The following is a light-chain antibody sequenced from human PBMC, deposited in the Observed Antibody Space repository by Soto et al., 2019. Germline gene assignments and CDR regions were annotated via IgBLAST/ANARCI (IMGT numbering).Light chain of an antibody. CDR3: HQYYSAPYT. J-gene: IGKJ2*01. CDR1: QSVLYSSNNKNY. CDR2: WAS. V-gene: IGKV4-1*01. Sequence: DIVMTQSPDSLAVSLGERATINCKSSQSVLYSSNNKNYLTWYQQMPGQPPRLLIYWASTRESGVPDRFSGSGSGTDFTLTISSLQAEDVAVYYCHQYYSAPYTFGQGTKLEIK.